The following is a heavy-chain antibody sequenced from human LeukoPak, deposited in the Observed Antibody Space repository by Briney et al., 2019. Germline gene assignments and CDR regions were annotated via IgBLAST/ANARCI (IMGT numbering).Heavy chain of an antibody. Sequence: PSETLSLTCTVSGGSISSSSYYWGWIRQPPGKGLEWIGSIYYSGSTYYNPSLKSRVTISVDTSKNQFSLKLSSVTAADTAVYYCARGVTFDYGGNSSPFDYWGQGTLVTVSS. CDR3: ARGVTFDYGGNSSPFDY. J-gene: IGHJ4*02. V-gene: IGHV4-39*01. D-gene: IGHD4-23*01. CDR1: GGSISSSSYY. CDR2: IYYSGST.